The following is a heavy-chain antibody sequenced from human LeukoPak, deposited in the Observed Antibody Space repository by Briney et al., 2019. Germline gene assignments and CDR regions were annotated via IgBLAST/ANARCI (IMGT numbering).Heavy chain of an antibody. D-gene: IGHD4-17*01. J-gene: IGHJ4*02. Sequence: PGGSLRLSCAASGFTFSIYAMTWVRQAPGKGLEWVSGINGISGETYYADSVKGRFTISRDNSKNTLYLQMNSLRAEDTAVYYCAKGPETTDFDYWGQGTPVTVSS. V-gene: IGHV3-23*01. CDR2: INGISGET. CDR3: AKGPETTDFDY. CDR1: GFTFSIYA.